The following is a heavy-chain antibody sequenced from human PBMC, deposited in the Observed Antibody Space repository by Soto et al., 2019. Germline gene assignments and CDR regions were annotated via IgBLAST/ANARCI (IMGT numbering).Heavy chain of an antibody. Sequence: SETLSLTCAVYGGSFSGYYWSWIRQPPGKGLEWIGEINHSGSTNYNPSLKSRVAISVDTSKNQFSLKLSSVTAADTAVYYCARELMVYAIIGNWFDPWGQGTLVTVSS. J-gene: IGHJ5*02. CDR3: ARELMVYAIIGNWFDP. V-gene: IGHV4-34*01. CDR2: INHSGST. D-gene: IGHD2-8*01. CDR1: GGSFSGYY.